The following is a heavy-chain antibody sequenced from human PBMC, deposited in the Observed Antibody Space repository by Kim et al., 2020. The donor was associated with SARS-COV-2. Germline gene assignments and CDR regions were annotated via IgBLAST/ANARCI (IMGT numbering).Heavy chain of an antibody. CDR3: TTECSYYVVPDY. CDR2: IETKTDGVTT. J-gene: IGHJ4*02. V-gene: IGHV3-15*04. Sequence: GGSLRLSCAVSGFTFNNSWMNWVRQAPGKGLEWVALIETKTDGVTTDYAAPMTGRFTISRDDSKNTLYLQMNSLITDDTAVYFCTTECSYYVVPDYWGQGTLVTVSS. CDR1: GFTFNNSW. D-gene: IGHD1-26*01.